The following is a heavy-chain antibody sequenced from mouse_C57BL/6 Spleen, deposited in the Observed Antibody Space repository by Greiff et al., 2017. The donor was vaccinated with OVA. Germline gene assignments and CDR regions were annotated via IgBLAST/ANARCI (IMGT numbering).Heavy chain of an antibody. Sequence: VQLKQSGPELVKPGASVKMSCKASGYTFTDYNMHWVKQSHGKSLEWIGYINPNNGGTSYNQKFKGKATLTVNKSSSTAYMELRSLTSEDSAVYYCARTYYGSSYGPGAMDYWGQGTSVTVSS. CDR2: INPNNGGT. D-gene: IGHD1-1*01. V-gene: IGHV1-22*01. CDR3: ARTYYGSSYGPGAMDY. J-gene: IGHJ4*01. CDR1: GYTFTDYN.